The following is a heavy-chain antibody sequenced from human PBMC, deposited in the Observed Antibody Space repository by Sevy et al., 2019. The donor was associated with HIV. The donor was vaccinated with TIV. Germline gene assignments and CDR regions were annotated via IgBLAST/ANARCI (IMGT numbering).Heavy chain of an antibody. Sequence: GGSLRLSCAASGFSFTSHYINWIRQAPGKGLEWISYISTSGGAVYYADSVKGRFTISRDNGKNTVDLQMNTLRDEDTAVYYCARDARVYNFGPESYYSDYFDVWGQGTMVTVSS. CDR3: ARDARVYNFGPESYYSDYFDV. V-gene: IGHV3-11*01. J-gene: IGHJ3*01. CDR2: ISTSGGAV. D-gene: IGHD3-10*01. CDR1: GFSFTSHY.